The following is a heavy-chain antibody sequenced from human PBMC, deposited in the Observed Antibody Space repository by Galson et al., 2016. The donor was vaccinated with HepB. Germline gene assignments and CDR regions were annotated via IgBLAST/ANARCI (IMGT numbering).Heavy chain of an antibody. V-gene: IGHV1-18*01. Sequence: SVKVSCKASGYIFSSYGVSWVRQAPGQGLEWMGWISTYNGNTNYAQKVQGRVTMTTDTSTSTADMELRSLRTGDTAVYYRERDKGYDASAKDGWGQGTTVTGSS. CDR2: ISTYNGNT. J-gene: IGHJ6*02. CDR1: GYIFSSYG. CDR3: ERDKGYDASAKDG. D-gene: IGHD1-1*01.